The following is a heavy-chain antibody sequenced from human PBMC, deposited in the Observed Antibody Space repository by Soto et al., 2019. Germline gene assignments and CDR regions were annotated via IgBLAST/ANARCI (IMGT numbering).Heavy chain of an antibody. D-gene: IGHD2-2*01. CDR3: ARAKSSMRVPENF. J-gene: IGHJ4*02. CDR1: GGSISSYC. CDR2: NYDSGTT. Sequence: SETLSLTCTVSGGSISSYCWSWIGQHPGKGMEWIGENYDSGTTKYNPSLKSRVTISVDTSKKQFSLNLSSVTAADTGIYCCARAKSSMRVPENFWGQGTLGTVSS. V-gene: IGHV4-59*01.